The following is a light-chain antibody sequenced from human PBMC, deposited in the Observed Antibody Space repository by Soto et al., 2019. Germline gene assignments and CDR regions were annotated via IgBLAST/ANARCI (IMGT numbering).Light chain of an antibody. CDR2: DAS. V-gene: IGKV3-11*01. Sequence: EIVLTQSPATLSLSPGERATLSCRASQSVTSYLAWYQQKPGQAPRLLIYDASNRAAGIPARFSGSGSGTDFTLTISSLEPEDFAVYYCQHRSNWPLTFGGGTKVEIK. J-gene: IGKJ4*01. CDR3: QHRSNWPLT. CDR1: QSVTSY.